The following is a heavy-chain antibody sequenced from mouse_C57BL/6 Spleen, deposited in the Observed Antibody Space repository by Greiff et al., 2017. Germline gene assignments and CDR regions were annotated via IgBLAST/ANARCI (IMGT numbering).Heavy chain of an antibody. CDR3: ARRTKLEDAMDY. V-gene: IGHV1-81*01. D-gene: IGHD4-1*01. CDR1: GYTFTSYG. CDR2: IYPRSGNT. Sequence: QVQLQQSGAELARPGASVKLSCKASGYTFTSYGISWVKQRTGQGLEWIGEIYPRSGNTYYNEKFKGKATLTVDKSSSTAYMELRSLTSEDSAVYFCARRTKLEDAMDYWGQGTSVTVSS. J-gene: IGHJ4*01.